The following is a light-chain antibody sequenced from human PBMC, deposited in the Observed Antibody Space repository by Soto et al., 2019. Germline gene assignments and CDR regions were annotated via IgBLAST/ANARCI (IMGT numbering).Light chain of an antibody. Sequence: SYELTQPPSVSVAPGQTARITCGGNDIGSKSVHWYQQKPGQAPELVVYEDSDRPSGIPERFSGSNSGNTATLTISRVEAGDEADFYCQVWFSSRDQVVFGGGTK. CDR3: QVWFSSRDQVV. V-gene: IGLV3-21*02. CDR1: DIGSKS. J-gene: IGLJ2*01. CDR2: EDS.